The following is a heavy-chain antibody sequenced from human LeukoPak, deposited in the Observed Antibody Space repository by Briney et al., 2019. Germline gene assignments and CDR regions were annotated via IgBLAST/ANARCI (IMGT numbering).Heavy chain of an antibody. J-gene: IGHJ4*02. Sequence: RGDSLKISCKGSGYSFTSYWIAWVRQMPGKGLEWIGIIYPKDSDTRYSPSFQGQVTISADESITTAYLQWSSLKASDTAIYYCARHYAISIGMNYLYHWGLGTLVSVSS. V-gene: IGHV5-51*01. D-gene: IGHD2/OR15-2a*01. CDR1: GYSFTSYW. CDR3: ARHYAISIGMNYLYH. CDR2: IYPKDSDT.